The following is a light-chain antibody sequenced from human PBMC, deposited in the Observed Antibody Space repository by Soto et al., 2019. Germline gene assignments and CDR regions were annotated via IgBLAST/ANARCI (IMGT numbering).Light chain of an antibody. V-gene: IGKV3-20*01. Sequence: ESVLTQSPGTLSLSPGERATLSCRASRAVTSNFLAWYQQKPVQAPRLLIYAASSRATGIPDRFSGSGSGTDFTLTISRLEPEDFAVYYCQQYGVSQNTFGQGTKLETK. CDR1: RAVTSNF. J-gene: IGKJ2*01. CDR3: QQYGVSQNT. CDR2: AAS.